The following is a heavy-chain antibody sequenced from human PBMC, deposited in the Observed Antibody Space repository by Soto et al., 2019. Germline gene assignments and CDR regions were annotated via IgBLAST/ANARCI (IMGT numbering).Heavy chain of an antibody. D-gene: IGHD2-2*01. CDR2: INPNSGGT. V-gene: IGHV1-2*04. CDR1: GYTFTGYY. J-gene: IGHJ4*02. CDR3: ARGYCSSTGCYVFDY. Sequence: ASVKVSCKASGYTFTGYYMHWVRQAPGQGLEWMGWINPNSGGTNYAQKFQGWVTMTRDTSISTAYMELSRLRSDDTAVYYCARGYCSSTGCYVFDYWGQGTLVTVSS.